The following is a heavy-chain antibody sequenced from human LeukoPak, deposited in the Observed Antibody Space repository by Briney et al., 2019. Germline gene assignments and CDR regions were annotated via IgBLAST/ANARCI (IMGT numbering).Heavy chain of an antibody. V-gene: IGHV1-18*01. J-gene: IGHJ3*02. Sequence: ASAKVSCKASGYTFTKYGVSWVRQAPGQGLEWMGWISDYNGDIKYAQRGKGRVTMTTDTSTSTVYMELRSLRADDTAVYYCARESGSDAFDIWGQGTMVTVSS. CDR2: ISDYNGDI. CDR1: GYTFTKYG. CDR3: ARESGSDAFDI.